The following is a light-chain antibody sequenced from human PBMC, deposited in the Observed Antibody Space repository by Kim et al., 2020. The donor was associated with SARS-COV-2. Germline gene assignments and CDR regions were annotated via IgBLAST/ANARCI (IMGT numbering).Light chain of an antibody. J-gene: IGKJ2*01. CDR1: QSISSW. CDR3: QQYKSYT. Sequence: TLSESIGDRVTITCRASQSISSWLAWYQQKPGKAPKLLIYDAASLESGVPSRFSGSGSGTEFTLTISSLQPDDFATYHCQQYKSYTFGQGTKLEI. V-gene: IGKV1-5*01. CDR2: DAA.